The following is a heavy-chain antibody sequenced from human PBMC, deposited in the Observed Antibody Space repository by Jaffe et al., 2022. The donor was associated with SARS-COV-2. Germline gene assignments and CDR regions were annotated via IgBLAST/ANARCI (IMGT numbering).Heavy chain of an antibody. CDR1: GGSISSSSYY. Sequence: QLQLQESGPGLVQPSETLSLTCTVSGGSISSSSYYWGWIRQPPGKGLEWIGSIYYSGSTNYSPSLKSRVTISLDTSKNQFSLKLSSVTAADTAVYYCARLVRGVIMGYYYYYYMDVWGKGTTVTVSS. CDR2: IYYSGST. V-gene: IGHV4-39*01. CDR3: ARLVRGVIMGYYYYYYMDV. J-gene: IGHJ6*03. D-gene: IGHD3-10*01.